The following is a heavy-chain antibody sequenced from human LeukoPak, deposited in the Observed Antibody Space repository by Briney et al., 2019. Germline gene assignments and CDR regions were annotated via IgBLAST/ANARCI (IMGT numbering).Heavy chain of an antibody. J-gene: IGHJ2*01. D-gene: IGHD3-10*01. CDR2: ISSSSSYI. V-gene: IGHV3-21*01. Sequence: PGGSLRLSCAASGFTFSSYSMNWVRQAPGKGLNGVSSISSSSSYIYYADSVKGRFTISRDNAKNSLYPQMNSLRAEDTAVYYCAREGVRRYFDLWGRGTLVTVSS. CDR1: GFTFSSYS. CDR3: AREGVRRYFDL.